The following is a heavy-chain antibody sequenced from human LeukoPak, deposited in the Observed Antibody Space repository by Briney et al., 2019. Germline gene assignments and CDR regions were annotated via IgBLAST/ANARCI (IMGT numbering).Heavy chain of an antibody. CDR1: GLTFDNYA. CDR3: ATPLDYFDGSGYHQGGD. J-gene: IGHJ4*02. CDR2: ISWNSGTI. D-gene: IGHD3-22*01. V-gene: IGHV3-9*01. Sequence: GGSLSLSCAASGLTFDNYAMTWVGQGQGKGQEWISLISWNSGTIGYVDSVKGRFTISRDNPKNSLYLQMNSLRAEDTAVYYCATPLDYFDGSGYHQGGDWGQGTLVTVSS.